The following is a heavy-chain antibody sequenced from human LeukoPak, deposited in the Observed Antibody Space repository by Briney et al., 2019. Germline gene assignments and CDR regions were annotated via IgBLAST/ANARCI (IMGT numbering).Heavy chain of an antibody. CDR3: ARYSSLSRYFDY. J-gene: IGHJ4*02. D-gene: IGHD6-19*01. CDR1: GFTFSSYA. CDR2: IRYDGSNR. Sequence: GGSLRLSCAASGFTFSSYAMHWVRRAPGKGLEWVAFIRYDGSNRYYADSVEGRFTISRDNSNNTLYLQMNSLRAEDTSVYYCARYSSLSRYFDYWGQGTLVTVSS. V-gene: IGHV3-30*02.